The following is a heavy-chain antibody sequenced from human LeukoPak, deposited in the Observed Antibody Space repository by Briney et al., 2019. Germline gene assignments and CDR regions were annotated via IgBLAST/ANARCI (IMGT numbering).Heavy chain of an antibody. CDR1: GITFSSYA. CDR3: ARARYYYYGMDV. J-gene: IGHJ6*02. Sequence: GGSLRLSCAASGITFSSYAMNWVRQAPGKGLEWVSYISSSGNIIYDADSVKGRFTISRDNAKNSLYLQMNSLRAEDTAVYYCARARYYYYGMDVWGQGTTVTVSS. V-gene: IGHV3-48*03. CDR2: ISSSGNII.